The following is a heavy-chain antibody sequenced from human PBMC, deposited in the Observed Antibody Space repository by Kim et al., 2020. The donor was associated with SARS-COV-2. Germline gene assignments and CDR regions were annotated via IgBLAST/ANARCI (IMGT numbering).Heavy chain of an antibody. J-gene: IGHJ5*02. CDR1: GFTFSSYG. D-gene: IGHD3-22*01. CDR2: ISYDGSNK. CDR3: ARGERYYYDSSGGWFDP. Sequence: GGSLRLSCAASGFTFSSYGMHWVRQAPGKGLEWVAVISYDGSNKYYADSVKGRFTISRDNSKNTLYLQMNSLRAEDTAVYYCARGERYYYDSSGGWFDPWGQGTLVTVSS. V-gene: IGHV3-33*05.